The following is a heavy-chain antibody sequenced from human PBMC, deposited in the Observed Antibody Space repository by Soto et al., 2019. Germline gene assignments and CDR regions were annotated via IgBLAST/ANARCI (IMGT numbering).Heavy chain of an antibody. Sequence: QITLKESGPTLVKPTQTLTLTCTFSGFSLSTSGVGVGWIRQPPGKALEWLALIYWDDDKRYSPSLKSRLTITKDTSKNPVVLTMTNMDPVDTATYYCAGVGTGTTFVLDYFDSWGQGTLVTVSS. V-gene: IGHV2-5*02. CDR1: GFSLSTSGVG. CDR2: IYWDDDK. D-gene: IGHD1-1*01. J-gene: IGHJ4*02. CDR3: AGVGTGTTFVLDYFDS.